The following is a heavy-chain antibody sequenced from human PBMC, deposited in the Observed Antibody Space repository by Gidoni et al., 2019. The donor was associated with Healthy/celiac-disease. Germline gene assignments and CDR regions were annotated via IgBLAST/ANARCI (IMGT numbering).Heavy chain of an antibody. J-gene: IGHJ4*02. V-gene: IGHV3-74*01. CDR1: GFPFSSYW. CDR3: AREAAAGEDFDY. D-gene: IGHD6-13*01. CDR2: INSDGSST. Sequence: EVQRVESGGGLVQPGGSLRLSCAASGFPFSSYWMHWVRQAPGKGLVWVSRINSDGSSTSYADSVKGRFTISRDNAKNTLYLQMNSLRAEDTAVYYCAREAAAGEDFDYWGQGTLVTVSS.